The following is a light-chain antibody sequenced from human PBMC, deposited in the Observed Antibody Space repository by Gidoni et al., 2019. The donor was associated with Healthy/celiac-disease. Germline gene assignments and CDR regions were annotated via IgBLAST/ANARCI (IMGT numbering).Light chain of an antibody. CDR2: AAS. CDR3: QQSYSTHFT. CDR1: QSISSY. V-gene: IGKV1-39*01. Sequence: DIQMTQSPSSLSASVGDRVTITCRASQSISSYLNWYQQKPGKAPKLLIYAASSLQSGVPSRFSGSGSGTDFTLTISSLQPEDFATYYCQQSYSTHFTFXGXTKVEIK. J-gene: IGKJ4*01.